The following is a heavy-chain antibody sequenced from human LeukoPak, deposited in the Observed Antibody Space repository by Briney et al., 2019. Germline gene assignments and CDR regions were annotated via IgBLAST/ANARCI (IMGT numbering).Heavy chain of an antibody. V-gene: IGHV5-10-1*01. CDR3: ARHLVREYYYYGMDV. CDR1: GYSFTSYW. Sequence: GESLKISCKGSGYSFTSYWISWVRQMPGKGLEWMGRIDPSDSYTNYSPSFQGHVTTSADKSISTAYLQWSSLKASDTAMYYCARHLVREYYYYGMDVWGKGTTATVSS. J-gene: IGHJ6*04. D-gene: IGHD3-10*01. CDR2: IDPSDSYT.